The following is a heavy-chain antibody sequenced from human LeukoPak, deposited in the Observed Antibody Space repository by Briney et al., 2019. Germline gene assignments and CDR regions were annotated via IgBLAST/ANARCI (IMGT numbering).Heavy chain of an antibody. V-gene: IGHV4-61*01. CDR2: ISYSGST. CDR3: AREWHHVFDY. CDR1: GGSVNSGTYY. Sequence: SETLSLTCTVSGGSVNSGTYYWSWIRQPPGKGLEWIGYISYSGSTNYNPSLKSRVTISADTSKNQFSLKLRSVTAADTAVYYCAREWHHVFDYWGQGNLVTVSS. J-gene: IGHJ4*02. D-gene: IGHD5-12*01.